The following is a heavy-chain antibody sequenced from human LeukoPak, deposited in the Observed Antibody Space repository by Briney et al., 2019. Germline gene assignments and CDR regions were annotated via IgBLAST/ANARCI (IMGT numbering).Heavy chain of an antibody. CDR2: IIAGNGNT. CDR1: GYTFTSYA. CDR3: ARDLTGVAVAPSAPDY. J-gene: IGHJ4*02. V-gene: IGHV1-3*01. Sequence: ASVKVSCKASGYTFTSYAMHWVRQAPGQRLEWMGWIIAGNGNTKYSQKFQGRVTITRDTSASTAYMELSSLRSEDTAVYYCARDLTGVAVAPSAPDYWGQGTLVTVSS. D-gene: IGHD6-19*01.